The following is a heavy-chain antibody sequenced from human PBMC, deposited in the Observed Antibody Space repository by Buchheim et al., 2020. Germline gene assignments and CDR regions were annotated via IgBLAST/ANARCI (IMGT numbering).Heavy chain of an antibody. D-gene: IGHD1-26*01. CDR1: GFTFSSYS. V-gene: IGHV3-48*01. Sequence: EVQLVESGGGLVQPGGSLRLSCAASGFTFSSYSMNWVRQAPGKGLEWVSYISSSSSTIYYADSVKGRFTISRDNAKNSLYLQMNSLRAEDTAVYYCARDSGSYSDYYYYYGMDVWGQGTT. CDR3: ARDSGSYSDYYYYYGMDV. J-gene: IGHJ6*02. CDR2: ISSSSSTI.